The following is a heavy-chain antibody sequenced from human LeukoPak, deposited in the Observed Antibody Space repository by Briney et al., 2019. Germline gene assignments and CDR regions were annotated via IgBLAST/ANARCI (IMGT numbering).Heavy chain of an antibody. Sequence: GGSLRLSCAASGFTFSSYVIKWVRQAPGRGLEWVSGIGDSGGDTYYADSVKGRFTISRDNSQNTLYLQMESLRVEDTAVYYCVRGGWGASWSNWGQGTLVTVSS. D-gene: IGHD6-19*01. J-gene: IGHJ4*02. CDR2: IGDSGGDT. V-gene: IGHV3-23*01. CDR3: VRGGWGASWSN. CDR1: GFTFSSYV.